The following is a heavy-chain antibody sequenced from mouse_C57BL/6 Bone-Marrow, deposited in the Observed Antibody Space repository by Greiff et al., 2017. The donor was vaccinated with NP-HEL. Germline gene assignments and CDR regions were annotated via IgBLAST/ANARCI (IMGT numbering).Heavy chain of an antibody. CDR2: IYPRSGNT. D-gene: IGHD2-3*01. Sequence: VQLQQSGAELARPGASVKLSCKASGYTFTSYGISWVKQRPGQGLEWIGEIYPRSGNTYYNEKFKGKATLTADKSSSTAYMELRSLTSEDSAVYFCARYEGYFDVWGTGTTVTVSS. CDR3: ARYEGYFDV. CDR1: GYTFTSYG. J-gene: IGHJ1*03. V-gene: IGHV1-81*01.